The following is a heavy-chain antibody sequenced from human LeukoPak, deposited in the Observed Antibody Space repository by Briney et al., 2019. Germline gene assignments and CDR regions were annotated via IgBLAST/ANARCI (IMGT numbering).Heavy chain of an antibody. Sequence: ASVKVSCKASGYTFTSYDINWVRQATGQGLEWMGWMNPNSGNTNYAQKLQGRVTMTTDTSTSTAYMELRSLRSDDTAVYYCARGTQQQLVLNWFDPWGQGTLVTVSS. J-gene: IGHJ5*02. CDR2: MNPNSGNT. CDR3: ARGTQQQLVLNWFDP. D-gene: IGHD6-13*01. CDR1: GYTFTSYD. V-gene: IGHV1-18*01.